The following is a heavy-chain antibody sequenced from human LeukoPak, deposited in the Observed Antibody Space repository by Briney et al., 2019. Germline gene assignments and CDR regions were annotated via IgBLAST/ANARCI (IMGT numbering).Heavy chain of an antibody. D-gene: IGHD7-27*01. CDR1: GFTFSSYG. CDR2: IRYDGTNK. V-gene: IGHV3-30*02. CDR3: AKTLGTSGYFDY. Sequence: GGSLRLSCAASGFTFSSYGMHWVRQAPGKGLEWVAFIRYDGTNKYYADSVKGRFTISRDNSKNTLYVQMNSVRAEDSAVYYCAKTLGTSGYFDYWGQGTLVTVSS. J-gene: IGHJ4*02.